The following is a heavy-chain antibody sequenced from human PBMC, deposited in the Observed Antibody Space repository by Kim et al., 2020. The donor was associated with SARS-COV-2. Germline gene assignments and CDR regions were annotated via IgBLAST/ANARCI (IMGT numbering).Heavy chain of an antibody. CDR1: GYTFATYG. Sequence: ASVKVSCKTSGYTFATYGISWVRQAPGQGLEWMGWVSGDNGRTNHAQKFQGRVTMTIDTSTATVYMELRSLTSDDTAMYYCARDYFCRSACSDTFDIWGQGTMVIVSS. V-gene: IGHV1-18*04. CDR3: ARDYFCRSACSDTFDI. J-gene: IGHJ3*02. CDR2: VSGDNGRT. D-gene: IGHD2-2*01.